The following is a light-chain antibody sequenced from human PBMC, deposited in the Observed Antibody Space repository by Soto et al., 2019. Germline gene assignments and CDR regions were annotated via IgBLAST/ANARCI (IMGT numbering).Light chain of an antibody. CDR1: QSVSSD. V-gene: IGKV3-15*01. CDR3: QQYNNWPRT. Sequence: EIVITQSPATLSVSPGERATLSCRASQSVSSDLAWYHQKPGQAPRLLIYGASTRATGIPARFSGSGSGTEFTLTINSLQSEDFAVYYCQQYNNWPRTFDQGTKV. CDR2: GAS. J-gene: IGKJ1*01.